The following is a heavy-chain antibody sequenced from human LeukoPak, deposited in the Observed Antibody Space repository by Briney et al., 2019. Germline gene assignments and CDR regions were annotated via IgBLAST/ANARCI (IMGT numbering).Heavy chain of an antibody. J-gene: IGHJ3*02. Sequence: GGSLRLSCAASGFTFSSYAMHWVRQAPGKGLEWVAVISYDGSNKYYADSVKGRFTISRDNSKNTLYLQMNSLRAEDTAVYYCARDPPHIVVVPAAMPDAFDIWGQGTMVTVSS. CDR1: GFTFSSYA. CDR2: ISYDGSNK. CDR3: ARDPPHIVVVPAAMPDAFDI. D-gene: IGHD2-2*01. V-gene: IGHV3-30-3*01.